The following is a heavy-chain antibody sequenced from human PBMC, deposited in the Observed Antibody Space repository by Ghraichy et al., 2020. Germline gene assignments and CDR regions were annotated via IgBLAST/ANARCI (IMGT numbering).Heavy chain of an antibody. V-gene: IGHV3-74*01. CDR2: ITGNGANT. D-gene: IGHD4-23*01. J-gene: IGHJ5*02. CDR3: VRDNAAIALSGNRFDP. Sequence: GGSLRLSCAASGFTFSGYWMHWVRQAPGKGLVWVSRITGNGANTIYADSVKGRFIISRDNTKHTLYLQMNSLRADDTAVYYCVRDNAAIALSGNRFDPWGQGTLVTVSS. CDR1: GFTFSGYW.